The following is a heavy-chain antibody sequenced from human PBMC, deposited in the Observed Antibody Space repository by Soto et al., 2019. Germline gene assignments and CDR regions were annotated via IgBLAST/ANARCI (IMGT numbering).Heavy chain of an antibody. CDR2: ISSSSSYI. V-gene: IGHV3-21*01. Sequence: GGSLRLSCAASGFTFSSYSMNWVRQAPGKGLEWVSSISSSSSYIYYADSVKGRFTISRDNAKNSLYLQMNRLRAEDTAVYYCARDLSYNWNNRGSDYYYYMDVWGKGTTVTVSS. D-gene: IGHD1-20*01. J-gene: IGHJ6*03. CDR3: ARDLSYNWNNRGSDYYYYMDV. CDR1: GFTFSSYS.